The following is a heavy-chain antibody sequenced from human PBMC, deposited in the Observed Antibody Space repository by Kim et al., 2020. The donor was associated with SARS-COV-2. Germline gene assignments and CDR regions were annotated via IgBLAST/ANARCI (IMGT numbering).Heavy chain of an antibody. V-gene: IGHV3-11*06. Sequence: GGSLRLSCAASGFTFSDYYMSWIRQAPGKGLEWVSYISSSSSYTNYADSVKGRFTISRDNAKNSLYLQMNSLRAEDTAVYYCARSGYCSSTSCYRWNWFDPWGQGTLVTVSS. J-gene: IGHJ5*02. D-gene: IGHD2-2*03. CDR2: ISSSSSYT. CDR1: GFTFSDYY. CDR3: ARSGYCSSTSCYRWNWFDP.